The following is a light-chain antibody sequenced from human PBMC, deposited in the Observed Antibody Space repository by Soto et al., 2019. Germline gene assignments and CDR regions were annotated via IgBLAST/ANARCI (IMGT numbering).Light chain of an antibody. V-gene: IGLV2-8*01. CDR2: EVS. J-gene: IGLJ3*02. CDR1: SSDVGGYNY. CDR3: SSYAGSNNLV. Sequence: QSALTQPPSASGSPGQSVTISCTGTSSDVGGYNYVSWYQQHPGKAPKLMIYEVSKRPSGVPDRFSGSKSGNTASLTVSGLQAEDEADYYCSSYAGSNNLVFGGGTKFTFL.